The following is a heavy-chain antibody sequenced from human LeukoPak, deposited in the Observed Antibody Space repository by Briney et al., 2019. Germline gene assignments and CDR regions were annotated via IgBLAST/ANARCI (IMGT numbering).Heavy chain of an antibody. J-gene: IGHJ6*03. Sequence: GGSLRLSCAASGFTFSSYAMHWVRQAPGKGLEWVAVISYDGSNKYYADSVKGRFTISRDNSKNTLYLQMNSLRAEDTAVYYCARRLGSYYYYYMDVWGKGTTVTISS. D-gene: IGHD1-26*01. CDR1: GFTFSSYA. V-gene: IGHV3-30*04. CDR3: ARRLGSYYYYYMDV. CDR2: ISYDGSNK.